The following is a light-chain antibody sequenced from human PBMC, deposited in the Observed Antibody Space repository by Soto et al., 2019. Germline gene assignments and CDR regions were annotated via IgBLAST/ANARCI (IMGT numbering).Light chain of an antibody. CDR3: AAWDDSLTAVV. Sequence: QSALTQPPSASGTPGQRVTISCSGSSSNIGSNYVYWYQQFPGSAPKLLIYRNDQRPSGVPDRFSGSKSGTSASLAISGPRSEDEADYYCAAWDDSLTAVVFGAGTKVTVL. J-gene: IGLJ2*01. V-gene: IGLV1-47*01. CDR1: SSNIGSNY. CDR2: RND.